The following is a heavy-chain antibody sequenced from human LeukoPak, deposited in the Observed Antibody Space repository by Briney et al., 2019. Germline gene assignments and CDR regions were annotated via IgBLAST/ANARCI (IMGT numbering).Heavy chain of an antibody. Sequence: HTGGSLRLSCAASGFTFSNYGMHWVRQAPGKGLEWLAAIFYDGSKEHYADTVKGRFTISRDNSKNTLYLQVNSLTADDTAVYYCAGDQALYSSYGDYWGQGTLVTVSS. CDR1: GFTFSNYG. CDR3: AGDQALYSSYGDY. CDR2: IFYDGSKE. V-gene: IGHV3-33*01. D-gene: IGHD3-16*01. J-gene: IGHJ4*02.